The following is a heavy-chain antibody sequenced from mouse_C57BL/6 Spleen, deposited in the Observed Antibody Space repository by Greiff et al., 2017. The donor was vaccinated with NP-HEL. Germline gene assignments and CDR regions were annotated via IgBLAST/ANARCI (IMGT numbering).Heavy chain of an antibody. V-gene: IGHV14-3*01. J-gene: IGHJ4*01. CDR1: GFNIKNTY. CDR3: ARSDITTVVAHYYAMDY. CDR2: IDPANGNT. D-gene: IGHD1-1*01. Sequence: EVKLQESVAELVRPGASVKLSCTASGFNIKNTYMHWVKQRPEQGLEWIGRIDPANGNTKYAPKFQGKATITADTSSNTAYLQLSSLTSEDTAIYYCARSDITTVVAHYYAMDYWGQGTSVTVSS.